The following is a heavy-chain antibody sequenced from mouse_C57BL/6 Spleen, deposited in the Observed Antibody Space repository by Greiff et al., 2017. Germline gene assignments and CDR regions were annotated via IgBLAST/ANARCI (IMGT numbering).Heavy chain of an antibody. V-gene: IGHV2-3*01. CDR3: AKVRIYYGSSWFAY. Sequence: VKLMESGPGLVAPSQSLSITCTVSGFSFTSYGVSWVRQPPGKGLEWLGVIWGDGSTNYHSALISRLSISKDNSKSQVFLKLNSLQTDDTATYYCAKVRIYYGSSWFAYWGQGTLVTVSA. J-gene: IGHJ3*01. CDR2: IWGDGST. CDR1: GFSFTSYG. D-gene: IGHD1-1*01.